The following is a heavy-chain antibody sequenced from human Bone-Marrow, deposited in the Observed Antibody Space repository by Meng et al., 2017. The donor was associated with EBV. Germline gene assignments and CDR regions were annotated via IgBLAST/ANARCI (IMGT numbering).Heavy chain of an antibody. CDR2: ISGPGSSV. CDR3: ARGEQWLRHYYFDH. V-gene: IGHV3-11*01. Sequence: QVQLVGSGGGLVKPGGSLGLSCLASGFTFSDYYMTWIRQAPGKGLEWVSYISGPGSSVYFADSVRGRFTISRDNAKNSLYLQMNSLRAEDTAVYYCARGEQWLRHYYFDHWGQGSLVTVSS. CDR1: GFTFSDYY. D-gene: IGHD6-19*01. J-gene: IGHJ4*02.